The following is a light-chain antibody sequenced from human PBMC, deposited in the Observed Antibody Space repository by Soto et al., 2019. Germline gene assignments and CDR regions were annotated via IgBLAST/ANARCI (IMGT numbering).Light chain of an antibody. CDR2: LNSDGSH. CDR3: QTWGTGGV. J-gene: IGLJ3*02. Sequence: QSVLTQSPSASASLGASVKLTCTPSSGHSSYAIAWHQQQPEKGPRYLMKLNSDGSHSKGDGIPDRFSGSSSGAERYLTISSLQSEDEADYYCQTWGTGGVFGGGTKLTVL. CDR1: SGHSSYA. V-gene: IGLV4-69*01.